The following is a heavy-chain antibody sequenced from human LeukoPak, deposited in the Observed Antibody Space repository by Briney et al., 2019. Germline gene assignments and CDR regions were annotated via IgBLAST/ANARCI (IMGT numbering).Heavy chain of an antibody. V-gene: IGHV4-34*01. CDR2: INHSGST. Sequence: SETLSLTCAVYGGSFSGYYWSWIRQPPGKGLEWIGEINHSGSTNYNPSLKSRVTISVDTSKNQFSLKLSSVTAVDTAVYYCARGDVTAAGYDYWGQGTLVTVSS. CDR3: ARGDVTAAGYDY. CDR1: GGSFSGYY. J-gene: IGHJ4*02. D-gene: IGHD6-13*01.